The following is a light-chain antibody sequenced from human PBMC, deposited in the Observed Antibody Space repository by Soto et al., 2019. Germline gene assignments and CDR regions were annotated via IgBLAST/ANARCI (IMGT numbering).Light chain of an antibody. CDR1: QSVSSN. CDR3: QQRSNWPPGVT. CDR2: GAS. J-gene: IGKJ4*01. V-gene: IGKV3-11*01. Sequence: EIVMTQSPATLSVSPGERATLSCRASQSVSSNLAWYQQKPGQAPRLLIYGASTRATGIPARFSGSGSGTDFTLTISSLEPEDFAVYYCQQRSNWPPGVTFGGGTKVDIK.